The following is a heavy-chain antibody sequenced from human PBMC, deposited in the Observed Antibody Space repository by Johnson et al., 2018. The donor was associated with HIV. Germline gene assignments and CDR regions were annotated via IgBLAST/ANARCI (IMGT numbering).Heavy chain of an antibody. CDR2: ISSNGGST. J-gene: IGHJ3*02. Sequence: EQLVESGGGLVQPGGSLRLSCAASGVTVSNNYMTWVRQAPGKGLEYVSGISSNGGSTYYAKSVKGRFTISRDNSKNTLYLQMNSLRAEDTAVYYCARDLSRGGIAARLGAFDIWGQGTMVTVSS. D-gene: IGHD6-6*01. CDR3: ARDLSRGGIAARLGAFDI. V-gene: IGHV3-64*01. CDR1: GVTVSNNY.